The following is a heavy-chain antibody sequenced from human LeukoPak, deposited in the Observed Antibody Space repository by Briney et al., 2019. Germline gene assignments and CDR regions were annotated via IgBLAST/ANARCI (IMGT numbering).Heavy chain of an antibody. D-gene: IGHD3-10*01. Sequence: SETLSLTCTVSGGSISSYYWSWIRQSPGKGLEYIGYIYYSGSTNYNPSLKSRVTISVDTSKNQVSLKLSSVTAADTAVYFCARHSMYDSGTYTFDVWGQGTLVTVSS. J-gene: IGHJ4*02. CDR1: GGSISSYY. V-gene: IGHV4-59*08. CDR3: ARHSMYDSGTYTFDV. CDR2: IYYSGST.